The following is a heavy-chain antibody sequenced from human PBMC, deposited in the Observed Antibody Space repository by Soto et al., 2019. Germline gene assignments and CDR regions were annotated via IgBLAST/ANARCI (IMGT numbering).Heavy chain of an antibody. CDR1: GFTFSSYA. V-gene: IGHV3-23*01. Sequence: GGSLSLSCAASGFTFSSYAMSWVRQAPGKGLEWVSAISGSGGSTYYADSVKGRFTISRDNSKNTLYLQMNSLRAEDTAVYYCAKGRGHSEYQLLLNYYYGMDVWGQGTTVTVSS. CDR3: AKGRGHSEYQLLLNYYYGMDV. J-gene: IGHJ6*02. CDR2: ISGSGGST. D-gene: IGHD2-2*01.